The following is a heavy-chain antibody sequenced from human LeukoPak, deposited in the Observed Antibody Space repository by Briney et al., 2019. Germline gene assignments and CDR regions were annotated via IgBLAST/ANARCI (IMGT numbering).Heavy chain of an antibody. CDR3: ARFGIVLMVYAILHQGAFDT. D-gene: IGHD2-8*01. J-gene: IGHJ3*02. CDR1: GGSISSSSYY. V-gene: IGHV4-39*01. Sequence: PSETLSLTCTVSGGSISSSSYYWGWIRQPPGKGLEWIGSIYYSGSTYYNPSLKSRVTISVDTSKNQFSLKLSSVTAADTAVYYCARFGIVLMVYAILHQGAFDTWGQGTMVTVSS. CDR2: IYYSGST.